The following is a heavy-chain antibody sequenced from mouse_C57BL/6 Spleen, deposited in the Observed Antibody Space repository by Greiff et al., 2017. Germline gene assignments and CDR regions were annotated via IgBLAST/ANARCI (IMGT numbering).Heavy chain of an antibody. CDR2: IDPSDSYT. Sequence: VQLQQPGAELVKPGASVKLSCKASGYTFTSYWMQWVKQRPGQGLEWIGEIDPSDSYTNYNQKFKGKATLTVDTSSSTAYMQLSSLTSEDSAVYYCARSYDSSAWFAYWGQGTLVTVSA. J-gene: IGHJ3*01. CDR1: GYTFTSYW. V-gene: IGHV1-50*01. D-gene: IGHD2-4*01. CDR3: ARSYDSSAWFAY.